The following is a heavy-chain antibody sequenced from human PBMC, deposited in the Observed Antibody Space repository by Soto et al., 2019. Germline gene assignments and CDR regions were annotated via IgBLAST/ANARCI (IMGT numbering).Heavy chain of an antibody. CDR2: ISWDGGST. CDR3: AKGAAADPYGMDV. CDR1: GFTFDDYT. D-gene: IGHD6-13*01. V-gene: IGHV3-43*01. Sequence: GGSLRLSCAASGFTFDDYTMHWVRQAPGKGLEWVSLISWDGGSTYYADSVKGRFTISRDNSKNSLYLQMNSLRTEDTALYYCAKGAAADPYGMDVWGQGTTVTVSS. J-gene: IGHJ6*02.